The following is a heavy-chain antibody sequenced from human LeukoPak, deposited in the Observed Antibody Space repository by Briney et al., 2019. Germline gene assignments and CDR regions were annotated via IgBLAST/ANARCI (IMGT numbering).Heavy chain of an antibody. CDR2: INHSRCT. CDR3: ARGRHSGFWSGYYTGNWFDP. D-gene: IGHD3-3*01. Sequence: SETLSLTCAVYGGSFSGYYWSWIRQPSGKGLEWIGEINHSRCTNYNPSLKSRVTISVDTSKSQFPLKLSSVTAEDTAVYYCARGRHSGFWSGYYTGNWFDPWGQGTLVSVSS. J-gene: IGHJ5*02. V-gene: IGHV4-34*01. CDR1: GGSFSGYY.